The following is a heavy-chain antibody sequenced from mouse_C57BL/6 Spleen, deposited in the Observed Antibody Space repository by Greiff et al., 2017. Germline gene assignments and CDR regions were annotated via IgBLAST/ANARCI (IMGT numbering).Heavy chain of an antibody. J-gene: IGHJ3*01. V-gene: IGHV2-2*01. D-gene: IGHD2-1*01. Sequence: QVQLKQSGPGLVQPSQSLSITCTASGFSLTSYGVHWVRQSPGKGLEWLGVIWSGGSTDYNAALISRLSISKDKSKSHVFFKMNSLQVDYTAIYYCARKGNFGSFAYWGQGTLVTVSA. CDR2: IWSGGST. CDR1: GFSLTSYG. CDR3: ARKGNFGSFAY.